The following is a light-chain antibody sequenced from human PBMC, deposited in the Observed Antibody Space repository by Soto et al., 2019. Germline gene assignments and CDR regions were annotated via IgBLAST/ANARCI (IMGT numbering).Light chain of an antibody. CDR3: QQRSNWPPKLT. V-gene: IGKV3-11*01. J-gene: IGKJ4*01. CDR2: DAS. Sequence: EIVLTQSPATLSLSPGERATLSCRASQSVSSYLAWYQQKPGQAPRLLIYDASNRATGIPARFSGSGSGTDFTLTISSLEPEDFAVYSCQQRSNWPPKLTFGGGTKVEIK. CDR1: QSVSSY.